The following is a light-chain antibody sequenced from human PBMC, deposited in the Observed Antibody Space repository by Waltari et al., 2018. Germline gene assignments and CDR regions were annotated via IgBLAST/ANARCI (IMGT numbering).Light chain of an antibody. J-gene: IGKJ4*01. Sequence: TCRASQSINRWLAWYQQRPGQAPKLRFSESSTLASGVPSRFSGSGSGTDFTLTINGLQPDDFATYYCQQYISYPWSFGLGTKVEIK. CDR2: ESS. CDR1: QSINRW. CDR3: QQYISYPWS. V-gene: IGKV1-5*03.